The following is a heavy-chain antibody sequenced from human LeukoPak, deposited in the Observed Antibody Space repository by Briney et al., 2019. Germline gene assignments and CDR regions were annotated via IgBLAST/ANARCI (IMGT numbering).Heavy chain of an antibody. V-gene: IGHV1-69*05. CDR1: GGTFSSYA. Sequence: ASVKVSCKASGGTFSSYAISWVRQAPGQGLEWMGGIIPIFGTAHYAQKFQGRVTITTDESTRTAYMELSSLRSEDTAVYYCARVAIAAAGTMDVWGKGTTVTVSS. CDR3: ARVAIAAAGTMDV. D-gene: IGHD6-13*01. CDR2: IIPIFGTA. J-gene: IGHJ6*03.